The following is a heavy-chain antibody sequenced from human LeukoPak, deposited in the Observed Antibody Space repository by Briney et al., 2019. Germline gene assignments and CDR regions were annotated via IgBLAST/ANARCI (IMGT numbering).Heavy chain of an antibody. J-gene: IGHJ4*02. CDR3: ARCRYIAAATGPLDY. D-gene: IGHD6-13*01. Sequence: PGGSLRLSCAASGFTFSSYAMHWVRQAPGKGLEWVSAISYDGSNKYYADSVKGRFTISRDNSKNTLYLQMNSLRAEDTAVYYCARCRYIAAATGPLDYWGQGTLVTVSS. V-gene: IGHV3-30*04. CDR1: GFTFSSYA. CDR2: ISYDGSNK.